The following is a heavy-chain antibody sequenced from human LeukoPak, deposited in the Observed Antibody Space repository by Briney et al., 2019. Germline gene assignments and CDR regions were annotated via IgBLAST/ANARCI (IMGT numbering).Heavy chain of an antibody. D-gene: IGHD5-24*01. CDR3: AKEMAQMRYFDH. CDR2: INPSGGST. V-gene: IGHV1-46*01. CDR1: GYTFTSYY. Sequence: ASVKVSCKASGYTFTSYYMHWVRQAPGQGLEWMGIINPSGGSTSYAQKFQGRVTMTRDTSTSTVYMELSSVRCEHTAVYYCAKEMAQMRYFDHWGQGTLVTVSS. J-gene: IGHJ4*02.